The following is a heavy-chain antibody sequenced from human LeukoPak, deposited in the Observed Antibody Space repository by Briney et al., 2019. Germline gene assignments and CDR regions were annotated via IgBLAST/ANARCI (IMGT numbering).Heavy chain of an antibody. Sequence: ASVKVSCKASGYTFTGYYIHWVRQAPGQGLEWMGWINPNNGGTNYAQRFQGRVTMTRDTSISTAYMELSSLRSEDTAVYYCARDPVRTGTTTSFDYWGQGTLVTVSS. D-gene: IGHD1-1*01. CDR3: ARDPVRTGTTTSFDY. J-gene: IGHJ4*02. V-gene: IGHV1-2*02. CDR2: INPNNGGT. CDR1: GYTFTGYY.